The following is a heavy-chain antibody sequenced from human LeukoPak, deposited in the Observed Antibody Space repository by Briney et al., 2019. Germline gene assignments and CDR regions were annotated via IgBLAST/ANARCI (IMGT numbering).Heavy chain of an antibody. CDR2: INAYNGNT. Sequence: ASVKVSCKASGYTFTSYGISWVRQAPGQGLEWMGWINAYNGNTNYAQKLQGRVTMTTGTSTSTAYMELRSLRSDDTAVYYCARDHGSGSLVGYWGQGTLVTVSS. CDR1: GYTFTSYG. D-gene: IGHD3-10*01. CDR3: ARDHGSGSLVGY. V-gene: IGHV1-18*01. J-gene: IGHJ4*02.